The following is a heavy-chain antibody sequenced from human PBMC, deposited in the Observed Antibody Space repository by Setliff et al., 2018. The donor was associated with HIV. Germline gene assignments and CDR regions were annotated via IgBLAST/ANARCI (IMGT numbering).Heavy chain of an antibody. J-gene: IGHJ4*02. D-gene: IGHD3-10*01. V-gene: IGHV3-74*03. CDR2: MNSDGSTT. Sequence: GGSLRLSCAASGFTFSSYWMHWVRQAPGKGLVWVSRMNSDGSTTTYADSVKGRFTISRDNAKNALYLQMNSLGPEDTAFYYCAKGIPLFFYDSTSYYLDYWGQGTLVTVSS. CDR3: AKGIPLFFYDSTSYYLDY. CDR1: GFTFSSYW.